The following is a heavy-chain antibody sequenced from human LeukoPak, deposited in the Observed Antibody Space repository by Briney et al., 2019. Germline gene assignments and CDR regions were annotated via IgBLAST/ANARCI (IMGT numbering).Heavy chain of an antibody. CDR3: AKDQLAFSGYDTLFDS. V-gene: IGHV3-30*18. Sequence: GRSLRLSCAASGFTFSSYGMHWVRQAPGKGLEWVAVISYEGSNKYYADAVKGRFTISRDDSKNTVYLQMNRLRGEDSAVYYCAKDQLAFSGYDTLFDSWGLGTLVTVSS. D-gene: IGHD5-12*01. J-gene: IGHJ4*02. CDR2: ISYEGSNK. CDR1: GFTFSSYG.